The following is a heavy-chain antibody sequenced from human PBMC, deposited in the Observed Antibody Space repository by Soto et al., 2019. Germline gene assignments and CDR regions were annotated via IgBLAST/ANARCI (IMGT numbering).Heavy chain of an antibody. J-gene: IGHJ4*02. CDR2: ISYDGSNK. CDR1: GFTFSSYG. D-gene: IGHD4-17*01. Sequence: GGSLRLSCAASGFTFSSYGMHWVRQAPGKGLEWVAVISYDGSNKYYADSVKGRFTISRDNSKNTLYLQMNSLRAEDTAVYYCLKARPRGATAGDYVSGLFYWGQGTLVTISS. CDR3: LKARPRGATAGDYVSGLFY. V-gene: IGHV3-30*18.